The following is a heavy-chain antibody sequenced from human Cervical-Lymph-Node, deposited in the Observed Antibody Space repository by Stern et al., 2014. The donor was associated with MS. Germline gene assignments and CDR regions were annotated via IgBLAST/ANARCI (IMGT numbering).Heavy chain of an antibody. Sequence: QVQLLESGAEVKKPGASVKISCKASGYTFTAYYLYWVRQASGQGLEWMGIINPTGGSTTSAQTFQGRVTMTADTSTSTVYMDLSSLTSEDTAIYYCARAGSGNSNYFDYWGQGTLVTVSP. J-gene: IGHJ4*02. CDR3: ARAGSGNSNYFDY. D-gene: IGHD3-22*01. CDR2: INPTGGST. CDR1: GYTFTAYY. V-gene: IGHV1-46*01.